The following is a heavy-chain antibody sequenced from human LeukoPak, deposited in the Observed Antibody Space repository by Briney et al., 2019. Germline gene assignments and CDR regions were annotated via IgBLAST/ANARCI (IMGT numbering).Heavy chain of an antibody. CDR2: IYSGGST. Sequence: GGSLRLSCAASGFTFSSYWMSWVRQAPGKGLEWVSVIYSGGSTYYADSVKGRFTISRDNSKNTLYLQMNSLRAEDTAVYYCARGVTMIVRGFDYWGQGTLVTVSS. CDR1: GFTFSSYW. J-gene: IGHJ4*02. V-gene: IGHV3-66*01. CDR3: ARGVTMIVRGFDY. D-gene: IGHD3-22*01.